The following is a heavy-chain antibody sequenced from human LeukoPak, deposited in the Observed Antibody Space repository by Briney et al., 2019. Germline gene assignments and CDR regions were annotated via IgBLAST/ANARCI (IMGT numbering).Heavy chain of an antibody. J-gene: IGHJ4*02. CDR1: GGTFSSYA. D-gene: IGHD3-9*01. CDR2: IIPIFGTA. V-gene: IGHV1-69*01. CDR3: ARVPSDILTGYYNFDY. Sequence: SVKVSCKASGGTFSSYAISWVRQAPGQGLEWMGGIIPIFGTANYAQKFQGRVTITADESTSTAYMELSSLRSEDTAVYYCARVPSDILTGYYNFDYWGQGTLVTVSS.